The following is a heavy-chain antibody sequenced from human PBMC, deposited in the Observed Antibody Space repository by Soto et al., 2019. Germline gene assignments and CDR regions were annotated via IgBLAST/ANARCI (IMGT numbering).Heavy chain of an antibody. Sequence: ASVKVSCKASGYTFTSYGISWVRQAPGQGLEWMGWISAYNGNTNYAQKLQGRVTMTTDTSTSTAYMELRRLRSDDTAVYYCARGGSSSWYPHYYYYGMDVWGQGTTVTVS. CDR1: GYTFTSYG. D-gene: IGHD6-13*01. V-gene: IGHV1-18*01. J-gene: IGHJ6*02. CDR3: ARGGSSSWYPHYYYYGMDV. CDR2: ISAYNGNT.